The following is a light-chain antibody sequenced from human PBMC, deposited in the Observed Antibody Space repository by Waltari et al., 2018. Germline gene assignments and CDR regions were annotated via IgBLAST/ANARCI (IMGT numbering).Light chain of an antibody. CDR1: QSVRRA. CDR3: QQYGSSILYT. CDR2: DAS. V-gene: IGKV3-20*01. Sequence: DIVLTQSPGTLSLSPGERATLSCRASQSVRRALAWYQQKPGQAPRLLIYDASNRATGIPDRFSGSASGTDFSLTISRLEPEDFAVYYCQQYGSSILYTFGQGTKLEIK. J-gene: IGKJ2*01.